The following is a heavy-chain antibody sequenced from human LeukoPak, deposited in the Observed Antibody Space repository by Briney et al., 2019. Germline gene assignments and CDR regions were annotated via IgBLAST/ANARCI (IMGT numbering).Heavy chain of an antibody. D-gene: IGHD3-9*01. CDR1: GGSFSGYY. V-gene: IGHV4-34*01. Sequence: SETLSLTCAVYGGSFSGYYWSWIRQPPGKGLEWIGEINHSGSTNYNPSLKSRVTISVDTSKNQFSLKLSSVTAADTAVYYCARVRYDILTGYYTHGNWFDPWGQGTLVTVSS. CDR2: INHSGST. J-gene: IGHJ5*02. CDR3: ARVRYDILTGYYTHGNWFDP.